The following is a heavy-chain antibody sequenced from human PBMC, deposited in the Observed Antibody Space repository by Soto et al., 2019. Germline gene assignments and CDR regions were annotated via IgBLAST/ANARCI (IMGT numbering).Heavy chain of an antibody. Sequence: EVQLVESGGGLVKPGGSWRLPFEAPGLSFSTISMNWVRQARGKGLEWLSYVSSTFDIYYADSVKGRFTISRDNARNSLYLQMNSLSDEDTALYYCARDRNWAFDHWGQGILVSVSS. CDR2: VSSTFDI. CDR1: GLSFSTIS. J-gene: IGHJ4*02. D-gene: IGHD7-27*01. V-gene: IGHV3-21*05. CDR3: ARDRNWAFDH.